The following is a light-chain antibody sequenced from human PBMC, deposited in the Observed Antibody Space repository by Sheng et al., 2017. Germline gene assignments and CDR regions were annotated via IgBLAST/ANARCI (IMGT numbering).Light chain of an antibody. CDR2: KAS. CDR3: QQYDGYSLTWT. J-gene: IGKJ1*01. V-gene: IGKV1-5*03. CDR1: QSISRW. Sequence: DIQMTQSPSSLSASVGDRVTITCRAIQSISRWLAWFQQKPGKAPNLLIYKASILEGGVPSRFSGSGSGTEFTLTINSLQPDDFGTYYCQQYDGYSLTWTFGQGTKVEIK.